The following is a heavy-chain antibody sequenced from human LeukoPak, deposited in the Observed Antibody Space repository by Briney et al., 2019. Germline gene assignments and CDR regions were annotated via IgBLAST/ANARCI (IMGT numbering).Heavy chain of an antibody. D-gene: IGHD6-6*01. CDR1: GGSISSYY. Sequence: SETLSLTCTVSGGSISSYYWSWIRQPPGKGLEWIGYIYYSGSTNYNPSLKSRVTISVDTSKNQFSLKLSSVTAADTAVYYCARDKTARTPGNHYYYGMDVWGQGTTVTVSS. V-gene: IGHV4-59*01. CDR3: ARDKTARTPGNHYYYGMDV. CDR2: IYYSGST. J-gene: IGHJ6*02.